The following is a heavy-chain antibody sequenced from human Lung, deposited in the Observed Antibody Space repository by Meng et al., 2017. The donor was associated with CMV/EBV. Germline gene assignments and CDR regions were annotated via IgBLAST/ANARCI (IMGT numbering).Heavy chain of an antibody. CDR2: ISSSGSTI. Sequence: LRRSCAASGCTLSDYYLSWIRQAPGKGLEWVSYISSSGSTIYYADSVKGRFTISRDNAKNSLYLQMNSLRAEDTAVYYCARAAGWFDPWGQGTLVTVSS. CDR1: GCTLSDYY. CDR3: ARAAGWFDP. J-gene: IGHJ5*02. V-gene: IGHV3-11*01.